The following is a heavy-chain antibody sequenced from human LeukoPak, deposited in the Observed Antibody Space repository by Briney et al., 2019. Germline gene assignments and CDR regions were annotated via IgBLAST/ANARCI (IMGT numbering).Heavy chain of an antibody. CDR2: ISGDGGVT. D-gene: IGHD1-14*01. CDR3: AKIGAVSATES. Sequence: GESLRLSCAPSGFTFSTYAFNWVRQAPGKGLEWVSAISGDGGVTFYADSVKGRFTVSRDNSKNTLYLQMNSLRAEDTALYYCAKIGAVSATESWGQGTLVTVSS. V-gene: IGHV3-23*01. CDR1: GFTFSTYA. J-gene: IGHJ4*02.